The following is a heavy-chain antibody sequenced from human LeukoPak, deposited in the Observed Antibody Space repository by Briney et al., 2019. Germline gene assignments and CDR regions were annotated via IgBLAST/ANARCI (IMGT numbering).Heavy chain of an antibody. CDR2: ISGSGGST. D-gene: IGHD6-19*01. J-gene: IGHJ4*02. CDR3: AKDLGSSGWLLFDY. Sequence: GGSLRLSCAASGFTFSSYAMSWVRQAPGKGLEWVSDISGSGGSTYYADSVKGRFTISRDNSKNTLYLQMNSLRAEDTAVYYCAKDLGSSGWLLFDYGGQDTVVSVSS. CDR1: GFTFSSYA. V-gene: IGHV3-23*01.